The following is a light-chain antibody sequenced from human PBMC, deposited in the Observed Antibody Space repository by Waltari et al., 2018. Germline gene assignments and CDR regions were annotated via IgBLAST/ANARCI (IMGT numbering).Light chain of an antibody. J-gene: IGKJ4*01. CDR1: QGVSSN. V-gene: IGKV3-11*01. CDR3: QQSKTLPLT. CDR2: DAS. Sequence: EIVLTQSPATLSLSPGERGTLSCRASQGVSSNLAWYQQKPGQAPRLLIYDASNRATGVPARFSGSGSGTDFTLTISSLQPEDFATYYCQQSKTLPLTFGGGTRVEI.